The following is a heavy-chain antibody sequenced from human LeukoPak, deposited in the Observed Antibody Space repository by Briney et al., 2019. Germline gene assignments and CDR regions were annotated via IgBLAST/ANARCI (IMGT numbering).Heavy chain of an antibody. Sequence: PGGSLRLSCAASGFTFSSYEMNRVRQAPGKGLEWVSYISSSGSTIYYADSVKGRFTISRDNAKNSLYLQMNSLRAEDTAVYYCARDLAFYDSSGYYFDYWGQGALVTVSS. V-gene: IGHV3-48*03. CDR1: GFTFSSYE. D-gene: IGHD3-22*01. J-gene: IGHJ4*02. CDR3: ARDLAFYDSSGYYFDY. CDR2: ISSSGSTI.